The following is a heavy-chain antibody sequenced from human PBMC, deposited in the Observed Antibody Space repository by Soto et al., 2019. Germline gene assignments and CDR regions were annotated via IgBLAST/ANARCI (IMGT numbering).Heavy chain of an antibody. CDR1: GDFFSGHY. V-gene: IGHV4-59*11. D-gene: IGHD6-13*01. CDR3: ARDSPIAAAGRFDY. J-gene: IGHJ4*02. Sequence: SETLSLTCTVSGDFFSGHYWSWIRQPPGKGLEWIGYIYYSGSTNYNPSLKSRVTISVDTSKNQFSLKLSSVTAADTAVYYCARDSPIAAAGRFDYWGQGTLVTVSS. CDR2: IYYSGST.